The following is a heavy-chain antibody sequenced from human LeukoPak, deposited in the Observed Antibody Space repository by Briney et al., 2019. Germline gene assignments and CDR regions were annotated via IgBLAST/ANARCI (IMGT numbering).Heavy chain of an antibody. V-gene: IGHV4-39*01. Sequence: PSETLSLTCTVSVGSISSSSYYWGWIRQPPGKGLEWIGSIYYSGSTYYNLSLKSRVTISVDTSKNQFSLKLSSVTAADTAVYYCARQADVAGWFDPWGQGILVIVSS. CDR1: VGSISSSSYY. CDR3: ARQADVAGWFDP. J-gene: IGHJ5*02. D-gene: IGHD6-19*01. CDR2: IYYSGST.